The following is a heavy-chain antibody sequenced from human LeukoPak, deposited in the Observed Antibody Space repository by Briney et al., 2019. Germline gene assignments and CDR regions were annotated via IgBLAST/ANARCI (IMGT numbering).Heavy chain of an antibody. J-gene: IGHJ4*02. V-gene: IGHV4-38-2*02. D-gene: IGHD3-16*01. CDR2: IYHSGST. CDR1: GYSISSGYY. Sequence: SETLSLTCTVSGYSISSGYYWGWIRQPPGKGLEWIGSIYHSGSTYYNPSLKSRVTISVDTSKKQFSLKLNSVTATDTAVYYCARHGGFYFDSWGQGTLVTVSS. CDR3: ARHGGFYFDS.